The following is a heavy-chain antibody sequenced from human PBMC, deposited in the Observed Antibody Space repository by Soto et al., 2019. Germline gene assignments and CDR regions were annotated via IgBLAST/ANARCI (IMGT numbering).Heavy chain of an antibody. CDR2: INPSGGST. J-gene: IGHJ3*02. V-gene: IGHV1-46*01. D-gene: IGHD3-22*01. CDR1: GYTFTSYY. Sequence: ASVKVSCKASGYTFTSYYMHWVLQAPGQGLEWMGIINPSGGSTSYAQKFQGRVTMTRDTSTSTVYMELSSLRSEDTAVYYCARDRRWDYDSSGYYSDAFDIWGQGTMVTVSS. CDR3: ARDRRWDYDSSGYYSDAFDI.